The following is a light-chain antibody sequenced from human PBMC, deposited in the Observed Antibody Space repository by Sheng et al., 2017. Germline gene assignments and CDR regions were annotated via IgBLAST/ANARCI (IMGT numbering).Light chain of an antibody. CDR1: QSVSSSY. CDR2: GAS. V-gene: IGKV3-20*01. J-gene: IGKJ2*03. CDR3: QQYGSSSMYS. Sequence: EIVLTQSPGTLSLSPGERATLSCRASQSVSSSYLAWYQQKPGQAPRLLIYGASNRATGTPDRFSGSGSGTDFTLTINRLESEDFAVYYCQQYGSSSMYSFGQGTKLEIK.